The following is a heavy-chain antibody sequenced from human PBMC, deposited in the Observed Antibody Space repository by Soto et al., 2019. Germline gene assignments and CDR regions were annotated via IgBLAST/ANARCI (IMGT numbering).Heavy chain of an antibody. CDR2: ISGSGGST. Sequence: EVQLLESGGGLVQPGGSLRLSCAASVFTFSSYAMSWVRQAPGQGLEWVLAISGSGGSTYHADSVKGRFTNSRDNSKNTLYLQMTSLRDEDTAVYYCAKFRRVVAATYVDYWGQGTLVTVSS. D-gene: IGHD2-15*01. J-gene: IGHJ4*02. CDR3: AKFRRVVAATYVDY. V-gene: IGHV3-23*01. CDR1: VFTFSSYA.